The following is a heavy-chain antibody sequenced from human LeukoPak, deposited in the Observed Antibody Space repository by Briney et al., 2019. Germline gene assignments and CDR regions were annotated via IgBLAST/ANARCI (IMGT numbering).Heavy chain of an antibody. Sequence: GGSLRLSCAASGFTFSDYWMYWVRQAPGKGLVWVSRISPDGSYTSYAESVKGRFAISRDNAKNTLYVQMNTLRAEDTAVYYCARVKVDYSTTTFAFDIWGQGTMVTVSS. J-gene: IGHJ3*02. CDR2: ISPDGSYT. CDR1: GFTFSDYW. V-gene: IGHV3-74*01. D-gene: IGHD6-13*01. CDR3: ARVKVDYSTTTFAFDI.